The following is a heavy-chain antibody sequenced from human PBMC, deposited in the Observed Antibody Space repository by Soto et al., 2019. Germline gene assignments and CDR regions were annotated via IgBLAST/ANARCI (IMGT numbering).Heavy chain of an antibody. CDR1: GGSFSGYY. CDR3: ARGTAGVVMIPYYYYYMDV. V-gene: IGHV4-34*01. CDR2: INHRGTT. J-gene: IGHJ6*03. Sequence: SETLSLTCAVYGGSFSGYYWTWIRQPPGKGLEWIGEINHRGTTNYNPSLKSRVTIPLDTSKNQFSLKLSSVTAADTAVYYCARGTAGVVMIPYYYYYMDVWGKGTTVTVSS. D-gene: IGHD3-3*01.